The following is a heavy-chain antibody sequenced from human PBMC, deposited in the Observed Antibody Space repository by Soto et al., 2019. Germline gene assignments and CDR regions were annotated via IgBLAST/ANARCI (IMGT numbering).Heavy chain of an antibody. CDR3: IRVRTSREEKIDMVRGVITMDV. CDR2: IRSKAYGGTT. V-gene: IGHV3-49*04. Sequence: HPGGSLRLSCTASGFTFGDYAMSWVRQAPGKGLEWVGFIRSKAYGGTTEYAASVKGRFTISRDDSKSIAYLQMNSLKTEDTAVYYCIRVRTSREEKIDMVRGVITMDVWGQGTTVTGSS. CDR1: GFTFGDYA. D-gene: IGHD3-10*01. J-gene: IGHJ6*02.